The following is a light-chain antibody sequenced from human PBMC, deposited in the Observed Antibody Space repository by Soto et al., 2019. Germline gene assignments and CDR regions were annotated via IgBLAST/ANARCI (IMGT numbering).Light chain of an antibody. CDR2: DAS. J-gene: IGKJ2*01. CDR1: QSISSW. V-gene: IGKV1-5*01. CDR3: QQYNSYSYT. Sequence: DIQMTPSPSTLSASVGDRVTITCRASQSISSWLAWYQQKPGKAPKLLIYDASSLESGVPSRFSGSGSGTEVTLTISSLHPDYFSTYCCQQYNSYSYTFGQGTNLEIK.